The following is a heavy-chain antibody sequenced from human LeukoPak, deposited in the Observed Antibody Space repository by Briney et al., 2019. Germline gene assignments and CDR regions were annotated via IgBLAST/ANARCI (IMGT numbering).Heavy chain of an antibody. V-gene: IGHV4-38-2*02. J-gene: IGHJ4*02. D-gene: IGHD7-27*01. CDR1: GYSISSGYF. Sequence: KASETLSLTCSVSGYSISSGYFWGWIRQPPGKGPEWIATTHHSGATYYNPSLKIRVTLSVDTSKNQVSLKMTSVTAADTAVYYCTREVWGSTFPDYWGQGTLVTVSS. CDR2: THHSGAT. CDR3: TREVWGSTFPDY.